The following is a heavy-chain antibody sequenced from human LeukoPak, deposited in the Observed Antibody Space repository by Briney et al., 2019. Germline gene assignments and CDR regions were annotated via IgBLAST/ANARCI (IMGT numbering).Heavy chain of an antibody. CDR2: IRASGGST. D-gene: IGHD3-22*01. Sequence: GGSLRLSCEASGFTFSNYAMSWVRQAPGKGLEWVSSIRASGGSTYYADSVKGRFTISRDNSKNTLFLQMNSLRAEDTAVYYCAGGYYYDSSGYPPLRYWGQGTLVTVSS. J-gene: IGHJ4*02. CDR1: GFTFSNYA. V-gene: IGHV3-23*01. CDR3: AGGYYYDSSGYPPLRY.